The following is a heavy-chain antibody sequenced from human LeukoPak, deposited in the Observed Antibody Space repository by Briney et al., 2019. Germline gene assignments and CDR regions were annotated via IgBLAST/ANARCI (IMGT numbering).Heavy chain of an antibody. J-gene: IGHJ6*03. CDR3: ARGQEYSYIYYYYYYMDV. CDR2: IYYSGST. CDR1: GGSISSSSYY. D-gene: IGHD5-18*01. Sequence: TTSETLSLTCTVSGGSISSSSYYWGWIRQPPGKGLEWIGSIYYSGSTYYNPSLKSRVTISVDTSKNQFSLKLSSVTAADTAVYYCARGQEYSYIYYYYYYMDVWGKGTTVTISS. V-gene: IGHV4-39*07.